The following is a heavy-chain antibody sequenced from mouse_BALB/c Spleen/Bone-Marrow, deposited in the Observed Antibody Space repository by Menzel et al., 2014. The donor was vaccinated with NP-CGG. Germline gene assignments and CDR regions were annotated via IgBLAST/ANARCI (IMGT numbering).Heavy chain of an antibody. CDR1: GFTFSNYW. Sequence: EVNVAESGGGLVQPGGSMKLSCVASGFTFSNYWMNWVRQSPEKGLEWVAEIRLKSNNYATQYAESVKGRFTISRDGSKNSVYLQMNNLRAKDTGIYYCTRVLRLFDYWGQGTSLTVSS. V-gene: IGHV6-6*02. J-gene: IGHJ2*02. CDR2: IRLKSNNYAT. CDR3: TRVLRLFDY. D-gene: IGHD1-2*01.